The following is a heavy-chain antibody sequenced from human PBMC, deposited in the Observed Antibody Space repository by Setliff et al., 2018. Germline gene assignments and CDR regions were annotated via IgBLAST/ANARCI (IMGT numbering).Heavy chain of an antibody. Sequence: SETLSLTCTVSGGSISSSSYYWGWIRQPPGKGLEWIGSIYYSGSTYYNPSLKIRVTISVDTSKNQFSLKLSSVTAADTAVYYCALNPSWFGELFAWFDPWGQGTRVTVSS. J-gene: IGHJ5*02. CDR2: IYYSGST. V-gene: IGHV4-39*01. D-gene: IGHD3-10*01. CDR1: GGSISSSSYY. CDR3: ALNPSWFGELFAWFDP.